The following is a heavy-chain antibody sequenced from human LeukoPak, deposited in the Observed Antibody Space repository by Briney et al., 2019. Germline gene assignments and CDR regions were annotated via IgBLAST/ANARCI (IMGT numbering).Heavy chain of an antibody. V-gene: IGHV1-69*13. CDR3: ASSMVQGPVDY. CDR2: IIPIFGTA. J-gene: IGHJ4*02. D-gene: IGHD3-10*01. Sequence: ASVKVSCKASGGTFSSYAIGWVRQAPGQGLEWMGGIIPIFGTANYAQKFQGRVTITADESTSTAYMELSSLRSEDTAVYYCASSMVQGPVDYWGQGTLVTVSS. CDR1: GGTFSSYA.